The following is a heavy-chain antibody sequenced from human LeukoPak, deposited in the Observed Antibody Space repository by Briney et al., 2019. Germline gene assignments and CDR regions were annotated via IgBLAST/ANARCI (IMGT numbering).Heavy chain of an antibody. CDR1: GFTFSSYC. J-gene: IGHJ4*02. Sequence: GGSLRLSCAASGFTFSSYCMHWVRQAPGKGLVWVARINTDGSSTSYADSVKGRFTISRDNAKNSVYMQMNSLRAEDTAVYSCARQRIYCSGDSCYQRTFDFWGQGTLVTVSS. CDR2: INTDGSST. D-gene: IGHD2-15*01. CDR3: ARQRIYCSGDSCYQRTFDF. V-gene: IGHV3-74*01.